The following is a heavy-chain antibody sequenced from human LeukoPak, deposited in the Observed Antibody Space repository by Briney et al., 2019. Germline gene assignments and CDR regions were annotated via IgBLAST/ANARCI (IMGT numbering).Heavy chain of an antibody. V-gene: IGHV3-48*03. Sequence: GGSLRLSCTASGFSFSTYEMNWVRQAPGKGLEWVSYISGSGSTIYYADSVKGRFTISRDNAKDSLYLQMNSLRAEDTAVYYCARDLRCGGDCPGYWGQGTLVTVSS. CDR2: ISGSGSTI. CDR1: GFSFSTYE. CDR3: ARDLRCGGDCPGY. J-gene: IGHJ4*02. D-gene: IGHD2-21*02.